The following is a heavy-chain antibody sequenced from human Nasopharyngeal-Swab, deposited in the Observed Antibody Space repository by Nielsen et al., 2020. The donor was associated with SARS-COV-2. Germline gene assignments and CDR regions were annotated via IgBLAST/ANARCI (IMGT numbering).Heavy chain of an antibody. CDR3: AREGYCRSPICASDGMDV. V-gene: IGHV3-30*14. J-gene: IGHJ6*02. CDR1: GFTFISYA. CDR2: ISDDGIKK. Sequence: GESLKISCSASGFTFISYAMHWVRQAPGTGLEWVAVISDDGIKKYYEDSVKGRFTISSDNSKNTVHFQMNSLRADDTAVYYCAREGYCRSPICASDGMDVWGQGTTVTVSS. D-gene: IGHD2-2*01.